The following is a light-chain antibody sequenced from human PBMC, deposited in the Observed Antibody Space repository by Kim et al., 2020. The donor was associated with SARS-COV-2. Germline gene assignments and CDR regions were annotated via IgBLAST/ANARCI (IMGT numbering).Light chain of an antibody. CDR2: GTS. V-gene: IGKV1-13*02. CDR3: QQFKSFHPT. J-gene: IGKJ1*01. Sequence: AIQLAQSPSSLSASVGDRVTITCRASQGIGTSLAWYRQRPGKAPQLLMEGTSTLESGVPSGFTGSGSGTDFILTISSLQPEDFATYYCQQFKSFHPTFGQGTKVDI. CDR1: QGIGTS.